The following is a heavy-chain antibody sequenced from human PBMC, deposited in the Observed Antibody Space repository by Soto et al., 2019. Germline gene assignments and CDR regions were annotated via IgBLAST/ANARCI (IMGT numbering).Heavy chain of an antibody. D-gene: IGHD2-2*01. CDR1: GGTFSSYA. V-gene: IGHV1-69*01. Sequence: QVQLVQSGAEVNKPGSSVKVSCKASGGTFSSYAISGVRQAPGQGLEWMGGIIPIFGTANYAQKFQGRVTITADESTSTAYMELSSLRSEDTAVYYCASSDCSSTSCYAKMPYYYYYGMDVWGQGTTVTVSS. J-gene: IGHJ6*02. CDR3: ASSDCSSTSCYAKMPYYYYYGMDV. CDR2: IIPIFGTA.